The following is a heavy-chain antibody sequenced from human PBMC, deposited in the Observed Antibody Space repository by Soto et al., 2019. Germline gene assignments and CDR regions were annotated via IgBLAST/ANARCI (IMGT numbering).Heavy chain of an antibody. CDR1: GFTFSSYA. J-gene: IGHJ4*02. V-gene: IGHV3-23*01. CDR3: AKDPYSSGWYWWDY. D-gene: IGHD6-19*01. Sequence: PGGSLRLSCAATGFTFSSYAMSWVRQAPGKGLEWVSAISGSGGSTYYADSVKGRFTISRDNSKNTLYLQMNSLRAEDTAVYYCAKDPYSSGWYWWDYWGQGTLVTVSS. CDR2: ISGSGGST.